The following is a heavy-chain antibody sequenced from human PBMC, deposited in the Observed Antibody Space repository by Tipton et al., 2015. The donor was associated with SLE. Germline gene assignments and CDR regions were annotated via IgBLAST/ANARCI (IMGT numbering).Heavy chain of an antibody. V-gene: IGHV4-59*01. Sequence: GLVKPSETLALICSVSGDSMNSYYWTWIRQPPGKGLEWIGYIYHTGATNYNPSLKSRVTISLDMSRSQFSLRLASVTAADTAVYYCARDSGSSSWIDYWGQGTLVTVSS. CDR2: IYHTGAT. J-gene: IGHJ4*02. CDR3: ARDSGSSSWIDY. D-gene: IGHD6-13*01. CDR1: GDSMNSYY.